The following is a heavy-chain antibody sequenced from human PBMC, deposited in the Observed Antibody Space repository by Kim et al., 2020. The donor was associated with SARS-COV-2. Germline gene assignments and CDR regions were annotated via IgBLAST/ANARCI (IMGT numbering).Heavy chain of an antibody. CDR2: ISWDGDSI. J-gene: IGHJ6*02. CDR3: SKDMSSEDYSDDYYYAMDV. V-gene: IGHV3-9*01. D-gene: IGHD4-4*01. CDR1: GFNFDDYA. Sequence: GGSLRLSCAASGFNFDDYAMHWVRQAPGKGLEWVSGISWDGDSIGYADSVKGRFTISRDNAKNSLYLQMSSLRAEDTAFYYCSKDMSSEDYSDDYYYAMDVWGQGTTVTVSS.